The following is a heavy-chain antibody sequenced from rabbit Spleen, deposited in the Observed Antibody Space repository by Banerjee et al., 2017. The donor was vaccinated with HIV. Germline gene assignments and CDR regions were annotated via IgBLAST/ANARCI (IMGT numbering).Heavy chain of an antibody. CDR3: VRAGYSYDTYGPYFNL. D-gene: IGHD2-1*01. V-gene: IGHV1S47*01. Sequence: QEQLVESGGGLVQPGGSLKLSCKASEFDFSNYGVSWVRKAPGKGLEWIGYIDPVFGSTYYASWVNGRFTISSHNAQNTLYLQLNSLTAADTATYFCVRAGYSYDTYGPYFNLWGQGTLVTVS. J-gene: IGHJ4*01. CDR1: EFDFSNYG. CDR2: IDPVFGST.